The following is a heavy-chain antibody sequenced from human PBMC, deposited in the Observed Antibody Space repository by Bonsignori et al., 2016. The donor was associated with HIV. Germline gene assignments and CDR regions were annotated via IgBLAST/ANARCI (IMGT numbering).Heavy chain of an antibody. D-gene: IGHD2-15*01. CDR1: GYTFTAYY. CDR2: FNPNSGDT. Sequence: ASVKVSCKASGYTFTAYYIHWVRQAPGQGLEWMGWFNPNSGDTHYAQNFQGRVTMTGDTSLSTAFLDLSRLRSDDTAMFYCACLTSGGGRDSDFWGQGTLVTVSS. CDR3: ACLTSGGGRDSDF. J-gene: IGHJ4*02. V-gene: IGHV1-2*02.